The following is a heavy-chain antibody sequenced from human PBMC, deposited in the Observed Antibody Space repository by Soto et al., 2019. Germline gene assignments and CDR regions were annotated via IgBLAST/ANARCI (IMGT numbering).Heavy chain of an antibody. D-gene: IGHD4-4*01. J-gene: IGHJ6*02. V-gene: IGHV5-51*01. CDR1: GYSFTSYW. CDR3: ARLEDYSNYYYYYGMDV. Sequence: GESLKISCKGSGYSFTSYWIGWVRQMPGKGLEWMGIIHPGDSDTRYSPSFQGQVTISADKSISTAYLQWSSLKASDTAMYYCARLEDYSNYYYYYGMDVWGQGTTVTVS. CDR2: IHPGDSDT.